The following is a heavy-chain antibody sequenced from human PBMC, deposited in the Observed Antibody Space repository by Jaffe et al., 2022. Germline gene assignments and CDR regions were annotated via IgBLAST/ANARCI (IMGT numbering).Heavy chain of an antibody. CDR3: ARVRTFNIAARRIDY. J-gene: IGHJ4*02. Sequence: QVQLQQWGAGLLKPSETLSLTCAVYGGSFSGYYWSWIRQPPGKGLEWIGEINHSGSTNYNPSLKSRVTISVDTSKNQFSLKLSSVTAADTAVYYCARVRTFNIAARRIDYWGQGTLVTVSS. CDR2: INHSGST. CDR1: GGSFSGYY. D-gene: IGHD6-6*01. V-gene: IGHV4-34*01.